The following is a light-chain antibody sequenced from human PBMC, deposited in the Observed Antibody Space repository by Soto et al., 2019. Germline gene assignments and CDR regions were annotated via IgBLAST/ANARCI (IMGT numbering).Light chain of an antibody. CDR1: QSVSSN. Sequence: EIVLTQSPGTLSLSPGERATLSCRASQSVSSNLAWYQQKPGHGPRLLIYGASTRAAGIPARFGGSGSGTDFTLTISRLEPEDFAVYYCQQCGRAPITFGQGTRLEIK. V-gene: IGKV3-20*01. CDR3: QQCGRAPIT. J-gene: IGKJ5*01. CDR2: GAS.